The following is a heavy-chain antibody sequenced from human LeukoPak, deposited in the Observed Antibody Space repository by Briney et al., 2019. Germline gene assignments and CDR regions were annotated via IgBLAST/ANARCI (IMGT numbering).Heavy chain of an antibody. CDR1: GFSLSTSGVG. CDR3: AHSPGIAAAVFNWFDP. CDR2: IYWNDDK. D-gene: IGHD6-13*01. Sequence: MESGPALVNPTQTLTLTCTFSGFSLSTSGVGVGWIRQPPGKALEWLALIYWNDDKRYSPSLKSRVTITKDTSKNQVVLTMTNMDPVDTATYYCAHSPGIAAAVFNWFDPWGQGTLVTVSS. V-gene: IGHV2-5*01. J-gene: IGHJ5*02.